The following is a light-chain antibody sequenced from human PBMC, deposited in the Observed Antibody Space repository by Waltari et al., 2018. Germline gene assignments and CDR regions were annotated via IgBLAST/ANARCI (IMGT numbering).Light chain of an antibody. J-gene: IGKJ2*01. CDR3: RRRSNWPAGYT. CDR2: DAS. Sequence: EIVLTQSPATLSLSPGDRATLSCRASQSVSSYLAWYQQKPGKAPRLLIYDASNRATGIPARFSGSGSGTDFTLTISSLEPEDFAVYYCRRRSNWPAGYTFSQATTLEIK. V-gene: IGKV3-11*01. CDR1: QSVSSY.